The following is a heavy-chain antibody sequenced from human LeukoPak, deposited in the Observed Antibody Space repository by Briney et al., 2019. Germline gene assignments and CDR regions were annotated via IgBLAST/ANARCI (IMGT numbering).Heavy chain of an antibody. V-gene: IGHV3-7*01. CDR3: ARLLGRRSPM. Sequence: GGSLRLSCAASGFTFSSYWMSWVRQAPGKGLEWVANIKKDGSEKKYVDSVKGRFTISRDNAENSLYLQMNSLRAEDTAVYYCARLLGRRSPMWGQGTLVTVSS. CDR1: GFTFSSYW. D-gene: IGHD3-16*01. J-gene: IGHJ4*02. CDR2: IKKDGSEK.